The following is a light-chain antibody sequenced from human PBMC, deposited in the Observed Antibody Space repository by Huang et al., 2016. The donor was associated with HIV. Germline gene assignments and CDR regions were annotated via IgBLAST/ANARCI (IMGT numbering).Light chain of an antibody. V-gene: IGKV3-11*01. Sequence: VLTQSPATLSLSPGERASLSCRASQSISTFLAWYKQKPGQAPRLLIYDASNRATGIPARFSGSGSGTDFTLTISSLEPEDFAVYYCQQRFTFGPGTKVDIK. CDR1: QSISTF. CDR2: DAS. J-gene: IGKJ3*01. CDR3: QQRFT.